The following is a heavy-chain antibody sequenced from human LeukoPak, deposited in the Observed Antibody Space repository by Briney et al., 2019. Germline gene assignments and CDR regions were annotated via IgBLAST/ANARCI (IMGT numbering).Heavy chain of an antibody. D-gene: IGHD5-12*01. CDR3: AKGYSMSY. Sequence: SQTLSLTCAISGDNVFGSSVAWNWIRQSPSRGLEWLGRTYYRSKWYHEYAISVRSRIIINSDTSKNQFSLHLNSVTPDDTAVYYCAKGYSMSYWGQGTLVTVSS. J-gene: IGHJ4*02. CDR1: GDNVFGSSVA. CDR2: TYYRSKWYH. V-gene: IGHV6-1*01.